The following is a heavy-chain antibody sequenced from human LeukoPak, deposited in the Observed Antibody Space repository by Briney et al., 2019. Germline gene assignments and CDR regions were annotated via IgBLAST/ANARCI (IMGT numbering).Heavy chain of an antibody. Sequence: GASVKVSCKASGYTFTGYYMHWVRQAPGQGLEWMGRINPNSGGTNYAQKFQGRVTMTRDTSISTAYMELSRLRSDDTAVYYCARGAIRFGELLPHDYWGQGTLVTVSS. J-gene: IGHJ4*02. CDR2: INPNSGGT. D-gene: IGHD3-10*01. CDR3: ARGAIRFGELLPHDY. CDR1: GYTFTGYY. V-gene: IGHV1-2*06.